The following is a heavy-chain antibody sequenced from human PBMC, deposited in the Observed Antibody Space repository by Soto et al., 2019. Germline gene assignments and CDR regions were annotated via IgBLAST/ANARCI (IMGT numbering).Heavy chain of an antibody. J-gene: IGHJ4*02. CDR2: IYYSGST. D-gene: IGHD4-17*01. CDR1: GGSISSYY. Sequence: SETLSLTCTVSGGSISSYYWSWIRQPPGKGLEWIGYIYYSGSTNYNPSLKSRVTISVDTSKNQFSLKLSSVTAADTAVYYCARHNPYGDYDYWGQGTLVTVSS. V-gene: IGHV4-59*08. CDR3: ARHNPYGDYDY.